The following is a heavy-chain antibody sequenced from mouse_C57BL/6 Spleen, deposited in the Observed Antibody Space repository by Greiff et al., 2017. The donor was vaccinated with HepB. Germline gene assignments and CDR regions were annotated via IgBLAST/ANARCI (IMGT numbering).Heavy chain of an antibody. CDR2: INPSSGYT. Sequence: QVQLKQSGAELARPGASVKMSCKASGYTFTSYTMHWVKQRPGQGLEWIGYINPSSGYTKYNQKFKDKATLTADKSSSTAYMQLSSLTSEDSAVYYCARYGAQACDYWGQGTTLTVSS. D-gene: IGHD3-2*02. J-gene: IGHJ2*01. V-gene: IGHV1-4*01. CDR1: GYTFTSYT. CDR3: ARYGAQACDY.